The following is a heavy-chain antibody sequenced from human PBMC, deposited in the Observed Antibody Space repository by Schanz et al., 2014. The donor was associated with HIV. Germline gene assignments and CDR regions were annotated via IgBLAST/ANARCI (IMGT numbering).Heavy chain of an antibody. CDR2: ISGSGIST. Sequence: EVQLLESGGGLVQPGGSLRLSCEASGLTFNTYAMTWVRQAPGKGLEWVSTISGSGISTYYADSVKGRFTISRDNSKNTLYLQMNSLRAEDTAVYYCAKGQRGVVRGDIDYWGQGTLVTVSS. CDR1: GLTFNTYA. J-gene: IGHJ4*02. V-gene: IGHV3-23*01. CDR3: AKGQRGVVRGDIDY. D-gene: IGHD3-10*01.